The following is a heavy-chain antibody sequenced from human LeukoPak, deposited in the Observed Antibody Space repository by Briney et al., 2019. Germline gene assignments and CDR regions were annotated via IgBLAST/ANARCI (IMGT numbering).Heavy chain of an antibody. J-gene: IGHJ4*02. CDR3: ARDPSNTSGWYIYFDY. V-gene: IGHV1-18*01. CDR2: ISAYNGDT. Sequence: GASVKVSCTASGYTFNRHGISWARQAPGQGLEWMGWISAYNGDTKYAQKFQGRVTLTIDTSTSTAYMELRSLRSDDTAMYYCARDPSNTSGWYIYFDYWGQGTLVTVSS. D-gene: IGHD6-19*01. CDR1: GYTFNRHG.